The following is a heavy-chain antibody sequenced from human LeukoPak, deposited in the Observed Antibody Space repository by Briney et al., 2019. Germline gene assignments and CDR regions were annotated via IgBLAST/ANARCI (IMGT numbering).Heavy chain of an antibody. D-gene: IGHD2-21*02. Sequence: GASVKVSCKASGGTFSSYAISWVRQAPGQGLEWMGGIIPIFGTANYAQKFQGRVTITADESTSTAYMELSSLRSEDTAVYYCARGRKAYCGGDCYDFDYWGQGTLVTVSS. CDR1: GGTFSSYA. CDR3: ARGRKAYCGGDCYDFDY. J-gene: IGHJ4*02. V-gene: IGHV1-69*13. CDR2: IIPIFGTA.